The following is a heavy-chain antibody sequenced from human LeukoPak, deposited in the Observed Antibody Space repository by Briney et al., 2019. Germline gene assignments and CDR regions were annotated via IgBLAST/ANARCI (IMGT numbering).Heavy chain of an antibody. V-gene: IGHV3-23*01. CDR3: SKEGSDDYYFDY. CDR1: GFIFSDYG. J-gene: IGHJ4*02. Sequence: GGSLRLSCAASGFIFSDYGMSWARQAPGKGLERVSVISSTGGNTYYADSVKGRFTISRDNSKNTVYLQMNSLRAEDTALYYCSKEGSDDYYFDYWGQGTLLTVSS. D-gene: IGHD2-21*02. CDR2: ISSTGGNT.